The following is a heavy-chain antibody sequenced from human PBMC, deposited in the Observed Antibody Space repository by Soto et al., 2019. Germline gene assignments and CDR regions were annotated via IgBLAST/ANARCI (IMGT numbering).Heavy chain of an antibody. Sequence: EVQLLESGGGLVQPGGCLRLSCAASGFTFSSYAMSWVRQAPGKGLEWVSAISGSGGSTYYADSVKGRFTISRDNSKNTLYRQMNSLRAEDTAVYYCANAFVPQSYDFWRGYHDGFDIWGQGTMVTVSS. CDR1: GFTFSSYA. CDR3: ANAFVPQSYDFWRGYHDGFDI. V-gene: IGHV3-23*01. J-gene: IGHJ3*02. CDR2: ISGSGGST. D-gene: IGHD3-3*01.